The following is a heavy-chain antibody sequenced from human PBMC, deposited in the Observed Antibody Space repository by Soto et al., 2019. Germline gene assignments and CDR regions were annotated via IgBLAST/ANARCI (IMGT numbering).Heavy chain of an antibody. V-gene: IGHV3-30-3*01. J-gene: IGHJ4*02. CDR2: ISYYGSNK. D-gene: IGHD6-6*01. CDR1: GFTFSSYA. CDR3: ARDPCIAARPCYFDY. Sequence: QVQLVEAGGGVVQPGRSLRLSCAASGFTFSSYAMHWVRQAPGKGLEWVAVISYYGSNKYYADSVKGRFTISRDNSKNTLYLQMNSLRAEDTAVYYCARDPCIAARPCYFDYWGQGTLVTVSS.